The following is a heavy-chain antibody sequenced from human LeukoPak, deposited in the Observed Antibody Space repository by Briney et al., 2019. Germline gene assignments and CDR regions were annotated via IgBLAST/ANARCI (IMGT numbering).Heavy chain of an antibody. CDR2: ISYDGSNK. D-gene: IGHD2-2*02. CDR1: GFTFSSYG. CDR3: AKDLVKRGGYCSSTSCYTHYCYGMDV. Sequence: GGSLRLSCAASGFTFSSYGMHWVRQAPGKGLEWVAVISYDGSNKYYADSVKGRFTISRDNSKNTLYLQMNSLRAEDTAVYYCAKDLVKRGGYCSSTSCYTHYCYGMDVWGQGTTVTVSS. J-gene: IGHJ6*02. V-gene: IGHV3-30*18.